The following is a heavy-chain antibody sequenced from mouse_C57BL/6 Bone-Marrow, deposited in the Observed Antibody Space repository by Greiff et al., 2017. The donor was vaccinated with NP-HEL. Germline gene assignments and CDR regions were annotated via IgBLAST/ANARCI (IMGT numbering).Heavy chain of an antibody. D-gene: IGHD1-2*01. CDR3: ARKRALLRDYIDY. CDR2: IHPNSGST. J-gene: IGHJ2*01. Sequence: VQLQQPGAELVKPGASVKLSCKASGYTFTSYWMHWVKQRPGQGLEWIGMIHPNSGSTNYNEKFKSKATLTVDKSSSTAYMQLSSLTSEDSAVYYYARKRALLRDYIDYWGQGTTLTVSS. CDR1: GYTFTSYW. V-gene: IGHV1-64*01.